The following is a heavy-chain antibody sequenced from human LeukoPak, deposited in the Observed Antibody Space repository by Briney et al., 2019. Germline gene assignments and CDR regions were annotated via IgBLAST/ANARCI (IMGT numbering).Heavy chain of an antibody. D-gene: IGHD3-22*01. V-gene: IGHV1-69*06. CDR3: ASLSYYYDSSGYYFGDY. Sequence: GASVKVSCKASGGTFSSYAISWVRQASGQGLEWMGGIIPIFGTANYAQKFQGRVTITADKSTSTAYMELSSLRSEDTAVYYCASLSYYYDSSGYYFGDYWGQGTLVTVSS. CDR1: GGTFSSYA. CDR2: IIPIFGTA. J-gene: IGHJ4*02.